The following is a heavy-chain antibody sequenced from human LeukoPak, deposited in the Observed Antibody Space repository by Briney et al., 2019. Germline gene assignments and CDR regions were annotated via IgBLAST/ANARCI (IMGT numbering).Heavy chain of an antibody. CDR1: GFTFDDYG. Sequence: PGGSLRLSCAASGFTFDDYGMSWVRQAPGKGLEWVSAISGSGGSTYYADSVKGRFTISRDNSKNTLYLQMNSLRAEDTAVYYCAKEGVEYYDFWSGYYAYNWFDPWGQGTLVTVSS. D-gene: IGHD3-3*01. J-gene: IGHJ5*02. CDR3: AKEGVEYYDFWSGYYAYNWFDP. CDR2: ISGSGGST. V-gene: IGHV3-23*01.